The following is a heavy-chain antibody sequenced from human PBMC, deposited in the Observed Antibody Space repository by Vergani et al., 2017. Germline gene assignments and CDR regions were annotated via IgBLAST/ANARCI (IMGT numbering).Heavy chain of an antibody. CDR1: GFTFSSYG. D-gene: IGHD3-22*01. Sequence: VQMVESGGGLVKPGGSLRLSCVASGFTFSSYGMHWVRQAPGKGLEWVAFIRYDGSNKYYADSVKGRFTISRDNSKNTLYLQMNSLRAEDTAVYYCAKEIHYYDRSDNAFDIWGQGTLVTVSS. V-gene: IGHV3-30*02. CDR2: IRYDGSNK. CDR3: AKEIHYYDRSDNAFDI. J-gene: IGHJ3*02.